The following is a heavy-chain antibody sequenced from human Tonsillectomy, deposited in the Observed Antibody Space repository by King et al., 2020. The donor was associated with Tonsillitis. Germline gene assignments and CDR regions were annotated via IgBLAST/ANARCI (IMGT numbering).Heavy chain of an antibody. CDR2: IDPSDSYT. V-gene: IGHV5-10-1*03. Sequence: QLVQSGAEVKKPGESLRISCKGSGYRFTDYWITWVRQMPGNGLEWMGRIDPSDSYTNYSPSFQGHVTISSDKSISTAYLQWSSLKASDTAMYYCARRGTATVNDYWGQGTRVTVPS. CDR3: ARRGTATVNDY. CDR1: GYRFTDYW. D-gene: IGHD1-1*01. J-gene: IGHJ4*02.